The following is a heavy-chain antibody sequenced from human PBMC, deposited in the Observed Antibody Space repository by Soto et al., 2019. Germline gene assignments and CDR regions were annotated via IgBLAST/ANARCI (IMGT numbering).Heavy chain of an antibody. D-gene: IGHD6-13*01. CDR3: AKDLASWVDLAAAGYYYGMDV. CDR2: ISGSGGST. V-gene: IGHV3-23*01. J-gene: IGHJ6*02. CDR1: GFTFSSYA. Sequence: GGSLRLSCAASGFTFSSYALSCVRQAPGKGLEWFSAISGSGGSTYYADSVKGRFTISRDNSKNTLYLQMNSLRAEDTAVYYCAKDLASWVDLAAAGYYYGMDVWGQGTTVTVSS.